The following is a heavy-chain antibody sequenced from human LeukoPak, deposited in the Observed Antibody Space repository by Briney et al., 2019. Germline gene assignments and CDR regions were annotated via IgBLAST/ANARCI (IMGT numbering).Heavy chain of an antibody. CDR3: AKDLGPYTSGWYGDY. CDR2: ISYDGSNT. CDR1: GFTFSSYC. Sequence: PGRSLRLSCAASGFTFSSYCMQWVRQAPGKGLEWVAVISYDGSNTYYADSVKGRFTISRDNSKNTLYLQMKSLRVEDTAVYHCAKDLGPYTSGWYGDYWGQGTLGTVSS. V-gene: IGHV3-30*18. D-gene: IGHD6-19*01. J-gene: IGHJ4*02.